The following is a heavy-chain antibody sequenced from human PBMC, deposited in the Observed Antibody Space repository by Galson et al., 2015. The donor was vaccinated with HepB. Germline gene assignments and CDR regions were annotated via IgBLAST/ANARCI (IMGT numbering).Heavy chain of an antibody. CDR2: IYSGGST. V-gene: IGHV3-66*01. J-gene: IGHJ3*02. Sequence: SLRLSCAASGFTVSSNYMSWVRQAPGKGLEWASVIYSGGSTYYADSVKGRFTFSRDNSKNTLYLQMNSLRAEDTAVYYCASSQAGTLRPLDAFDIWGQGTMVTVSS. D-gene: IGHD6-19*01. CDR3: ASSQAGTLRPLDAFDI. CDR1: GFTVSSNY.